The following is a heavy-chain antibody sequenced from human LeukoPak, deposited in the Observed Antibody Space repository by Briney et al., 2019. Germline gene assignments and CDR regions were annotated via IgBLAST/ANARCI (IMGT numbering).Heavy chain of an antibody. D-gene: IGHD2-21*02. V-gene: IGHV3-21*01. J-gene: IGHJ4*02. CDR3: ARGSGGDWDY. Sequence: PGGSLRLSCAASGFTFSSYSMNWVRQAPGKGLEWVSSISSSSSYIYYADSVKGRFTSSRDNAKNSLYLQMNSLRAEDTAVYYCARGSGGDWDYWGQGTLVTVSS. CDR2: ISSSSSYI. CDR1: GFTFSSYS.